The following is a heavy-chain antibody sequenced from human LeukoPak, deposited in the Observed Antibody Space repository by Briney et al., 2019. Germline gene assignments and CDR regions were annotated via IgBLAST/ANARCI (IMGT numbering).Heavy chain of an antibody. V-gene: IGHV3-21*01. Sequence: SGGSLRLSCAASGFTFSYYSMNWVRQAPGKGLEWVSSISTSSSYIYYADSVKGRFTVSRDSAKNLLYLQMNSLRAEDTAVYYCASGRYCSSTSCYWDYYYYYMDVWGKGTTVTVSS. D-gene: IGHD2-2*01. CDR2: ISTSSSYI. CDR3: ASGRYCSSTSCYWDYYYYYMDV. J-gene: IGHJ6*03. CDR1: GFTFSYYS.